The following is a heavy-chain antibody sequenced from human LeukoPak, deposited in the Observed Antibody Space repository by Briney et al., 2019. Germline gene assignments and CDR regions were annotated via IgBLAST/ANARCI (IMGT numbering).Heavy chain of an antibody. CDR1: GFTVSNNY. D-gene: IGHD6-6*01. Sequence: GGSLRLSCAASGFTVSNNYMRWVRQAPGKGLEWVAFIHYDGNNKYYADSVKGRFTISRDNANNLLYLQMNSLRAEDTAVYYCARESFAARWDWGQGTLVTVSS. V-gene: IGHV3-30*02. J-gene: IGHJ4*02. CDR3: ARESFAARWD. CDR2: IHYDGNNK.